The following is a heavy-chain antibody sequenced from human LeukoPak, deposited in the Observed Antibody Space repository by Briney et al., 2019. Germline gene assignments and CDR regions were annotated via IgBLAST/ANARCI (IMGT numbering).Heavy chain of an antibody. CDR2: IYFTGST. CDR3: ALGYSSGGGWY. J-gene: IGHJ4*02. V-gene: IGHV4-59*08. D-gene: IGHD6-19*01. Sequence: VKPSATLSLTCTVSGGSISSHYWSWIRQPPGKGLEWIGYIYFTGSTNYNPSLKSRVTISVATSKNQFSLNLRSVTAADTAVYYCALGYSSGGGWYWGQGTLVTVSS. CDR1: GGSISSHY.